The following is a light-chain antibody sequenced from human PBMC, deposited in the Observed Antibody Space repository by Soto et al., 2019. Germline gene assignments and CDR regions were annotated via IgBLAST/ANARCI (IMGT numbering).Light chain of an antibody. J-gene: IGKJ2*01. CDR2: DAS. CDR1: QSISSW. CDR3: QQYSSYYA. Sequence: DIQITHPPSTLSASVGDIVTITCRASQSISSWLALYQQNPGKAPQLLISDASTLESGVPSRFSGSGSGAEFAHTISSLQTDDFATHYFQQYSSYYAFGKANKLEIK. V-gene: IGKV1-5*01.